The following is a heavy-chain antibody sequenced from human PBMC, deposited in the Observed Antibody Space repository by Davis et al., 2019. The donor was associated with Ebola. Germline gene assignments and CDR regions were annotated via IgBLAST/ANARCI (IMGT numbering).Heavy chain of an antibody. V-gene: IGHV3-64*01. D-gene: IGHD3-10*01. Sequence: GESLKISCAASGFTFSSYAMHWVRQAPGKGLEYVSAISSNGGSTYYANSVKGRFTISRDNSKNTLYLQMNSLRAEDTAVYYCAKEDYYGSGLPDYWGQGTLVTVSS. CDR3: AKEDYYGSGLPDY. CDR2: ISSNGGST. J-gene: IGHJ4*02. CDR1: GFTFSSYA.